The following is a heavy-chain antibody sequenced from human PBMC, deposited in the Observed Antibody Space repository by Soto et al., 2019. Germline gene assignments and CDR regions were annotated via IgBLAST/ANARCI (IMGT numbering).Heavy chain of an antibody. J-gene: IGHJ5*02. CDR3: ARDSVDYYGSGSYYNGGWFDP. CDR2: IIPILGIA. CDR1: GGTFSSYT. V-gene: IGHV1-69*08. D-gene: IGHD3-10*01. Sequence: QVQLVQSGAEVKKPGSSVKVSCKASGGTFSSYTISWVRQAPGQGLEWMGRIIPILGIANYAQKFQGRVTITADKSTXRGXMXRSSLRSEDTAVYYCARDSVDYYGSGSYYNGGWFDPWGQGTLVTVSS.